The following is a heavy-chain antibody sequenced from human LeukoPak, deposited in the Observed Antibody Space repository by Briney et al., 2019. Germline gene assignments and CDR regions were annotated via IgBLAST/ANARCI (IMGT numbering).Heavy chain of an antibody. V-gene: IGHV1-18*01. CDR1: GYTFTSHG. D-gene: IGHD2-15*01. CDR2: ISAYNGNT. CDR3: ARVEAPPVVRCSGGCCYYYYGMDV. J-gene: IGHJ6*02. Sequence: ASVKVSCKASGYTFTSHGISWVRQAPGQGLEWMGWISAYNGNTNYAQKLQGRVTMTTDTSTSTAYMELRSLRADDTAVYYCARVEAPPVVRCSGGCCYYYYGMDVWGQGTTVTVSS.